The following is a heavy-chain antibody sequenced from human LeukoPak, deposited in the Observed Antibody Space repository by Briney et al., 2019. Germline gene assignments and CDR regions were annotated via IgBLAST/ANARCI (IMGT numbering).Heavy chain of an antibody. CDR1: GGSISSYY. CDR2: IYYSGST. V-gene: IGHV4-59*01. D-gene: IGHD2-2*01. J-gene: IGHJ4*02. CDR3: ARAPGYCSSTSCYAPRAFDY. Sequence: PSETLSLTCTVSGGSISSYYWSRIRQPPGKGLEWIGYIYYSGSTNYNPSLKSRVTISVDTSKNRFSLKLSSVTAADTAVYYCARAPGYCSSTSCYAPRAFDYWGQGTLVTVSS.